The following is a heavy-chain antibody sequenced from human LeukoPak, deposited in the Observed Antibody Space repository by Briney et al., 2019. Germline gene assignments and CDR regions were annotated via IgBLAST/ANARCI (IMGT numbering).Heavy chain of an antibody. V-gene: IGHV4-39*07. J-gene: IGHJ3*02. Sequence: PSETLSLTCTVSGGSISSSSYCWGWIRQPPGKGLEWIGSIYYSGSTYYNPSLKSRVTISGDTSKNQFSLKLSSVTAADTAVYYCARGPHHNYGDYPNHAFDIWGQGTMVTVSS. CDR3: ARGPHHNYGDYPNHAFDI. CDR1: GGSISSSSYC. CDR2: IYYSGST. D-gene: IGHD4-17*01.